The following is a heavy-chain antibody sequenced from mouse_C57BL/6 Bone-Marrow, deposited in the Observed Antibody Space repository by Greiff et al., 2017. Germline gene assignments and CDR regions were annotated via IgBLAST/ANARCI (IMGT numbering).Heavy chain of an antibody. V-gene: IGHV5-9-1*02. Sequence: EVKLVESGAGLVKPGGSLKLSCAASGFTFSSYAMSWVRQTPEKRLEWVAYISSGGDYIYYADTVKGRFTISRDNARNTLYLQMSSLKSEDTDMYYCTRSSGTRALFDYWGQGTTLTVSS. CDR2: ISSGGDYI. J-gene: IGHJ2*01. CDR1: GFTFSSYA. CDR3: TRSSGTRALFDY. D-gene: IGHD4-1*01.